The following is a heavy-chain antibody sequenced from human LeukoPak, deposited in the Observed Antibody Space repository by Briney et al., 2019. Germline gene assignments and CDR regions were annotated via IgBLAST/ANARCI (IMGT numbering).Heavy chain of an antibody. CDR3: AKVRGIAAAGHRGYFDY. CDR2: ISSSGSTI. V-gene: IGHV3-48*03. CDR1: GFTFSSYE. J-gene: IGHJ4*02. D-gene: IGHD6-13*01. Sequence: GGSLRLSCAASGFTFSSYEMNWVRQAPGKGLEWVSYISSSGSTIYYADSVKGRFTISRDNSKNTLYLQMNSLRAEDTAVYYCAKVRGIAAAGHRGYFDYWGQGTLVTVSS.